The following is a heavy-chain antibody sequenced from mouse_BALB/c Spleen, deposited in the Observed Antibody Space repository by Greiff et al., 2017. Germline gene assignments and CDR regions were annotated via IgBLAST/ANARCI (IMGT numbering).Heavy chain of an antibody. CDR3: ARNGSYGDYGSAMDY. CDR2: IWSGGST. V-gene: IGHV2-2*02. D-gene: IGHD2-13*01. Sequence: VQLQQSGPGLVQPSQSLSITCTASGFSFTSYGVHWVRQSPGKGLEWLGVIWSGGSTDYNAAFISRLSISKDNSKSQVFFKMNSLQANDTAIYYCARNGSYGDYGSAMDYWGQGTSVTVSS. J-gene: IGHJ4*01. CDR1: GFSFTSYG.